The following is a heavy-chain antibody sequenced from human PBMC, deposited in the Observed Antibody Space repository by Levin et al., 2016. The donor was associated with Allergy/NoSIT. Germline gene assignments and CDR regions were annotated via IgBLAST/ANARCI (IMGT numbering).Heavy chain of an antibody. CDR2: IYYSGST. CDR1: GGSISSYY. Sequence: SETLSLTCTVSGGSISSYYWSWIRQPPGKGLEWIGNIYYSGSTNYNPSLKSRVTISVDTSKNQFSLKLSSVTAADTAVYYCARDGGHYCSGGSCHSDGYWYFDLWGRGTLVTVSS. CDR3: ARDGGHYCSGGSCHSDGYWYFDL. J-gene: IGHJ2*01. V-gene: IGHV4-59*01. D-gene: IGHD2-15*01.